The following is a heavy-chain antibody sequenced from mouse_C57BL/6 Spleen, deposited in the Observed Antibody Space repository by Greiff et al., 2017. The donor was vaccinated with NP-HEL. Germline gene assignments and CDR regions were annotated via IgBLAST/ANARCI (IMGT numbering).Heavy chain of an antibody. J-gene: IGHJ2*01. Sequence: VQLQQPGTELVKPGASVKLSCKASGYTFTSYWMHWVKQRPGQGLEWIGNINPSNGGTNYNEKFKSKSTLTVDKSSSTAYMQLSSLTSEDSAVYYCARWLDGYYAYFDYWGQGTTLTVSS. V-gene: IGHV1-53*01. CDR2: INPSNGGT. CDR1: GYTFTSYW. CDR3: ARWLDGYYAYFDY. D-gene: IGHD2-3*01.